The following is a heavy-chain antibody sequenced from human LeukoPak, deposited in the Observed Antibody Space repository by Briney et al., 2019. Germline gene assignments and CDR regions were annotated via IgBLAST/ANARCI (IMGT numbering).Heavy chain of an antibody. D-gene: IGHD3-9*01. J-gene: IGHJ4*02. V-gene: IGHV4-4*02. Sequence: SETLSLTCAVSGGSISSSNWWSWVRQPPGKGLEWIGEIYHSGSTNYNPSLKSRVTISVDKSKNQFSLKLSSVTAADTAVYYCARDAYDFLTGRYSGSGGDSWGQGTLVAVSS. CDR1: GGSISSSNW. CDR3: ARDAYDFLTGRYSGSGGDS. CDR2: IYHSGST.